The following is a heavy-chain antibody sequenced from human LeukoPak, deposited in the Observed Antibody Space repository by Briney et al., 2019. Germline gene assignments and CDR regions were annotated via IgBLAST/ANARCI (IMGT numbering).Heavy chain of an antibody. J-gene: IGHJ3*02. D-gene: IGHD3-10*01. Sequence: GGSLRLSCAASGFTFSSYAMSWVRQAPGKGLEWVSVIYSGGSTYYADSVKGRFTISRDNSKNTLYLQMNSLRAEDTAVYYCAREYYYGSGVDAFDIWGQGTMVTVSS. CDR3: AREYYYGSGVDAFDI. CDR1: GFTFSSYA. V-gene: IGHV3-66*01. CDR2: IYSGGST.